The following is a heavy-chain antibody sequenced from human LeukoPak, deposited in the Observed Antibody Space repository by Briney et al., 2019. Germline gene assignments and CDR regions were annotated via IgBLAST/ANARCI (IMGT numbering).Heavy chain of an antibody. Sequence: GGSLRLSCAASGFTFSSYAMSWVRQAPGKGLGWVSAISGSGGSTYYADSVKGRFTISRDNSKNTLYLQMNSLRAEDTAVYYCAKDSDGYPPTQNLDYWGQGTLVTVSS. D-gene: IGHD5-18*01. V-gene: IGHV3-23*01. J-gene: IGHJ4*02. CDR2: ISGSGGST. CDR3: AKDSDGYPPTQNLDY. CDR1: GFTFSSYA.